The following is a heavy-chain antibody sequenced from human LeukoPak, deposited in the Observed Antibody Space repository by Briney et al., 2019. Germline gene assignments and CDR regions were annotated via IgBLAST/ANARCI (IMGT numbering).Heavy chain of an antibody. D-gene: IGHD6-19*01. Sequence: TGGSLRLSCAASGFTFSDYYMSWIRQAPGKGLEWVSYISSSGSTIYYADSVKGRFTISRDNAKNSLYLQMNSLRAEDTAVYYCARERDNSRARIAVADPCAYYYMDVWGKGTTVTVSS. CDR3: ARERDNSRARIAVADPCAYYYMDV. V-gene: IGHV3-11*04. J-gene: IGHJ6*03. CDR1: GFTFSDYY. CDR2: ISSSGSTI.